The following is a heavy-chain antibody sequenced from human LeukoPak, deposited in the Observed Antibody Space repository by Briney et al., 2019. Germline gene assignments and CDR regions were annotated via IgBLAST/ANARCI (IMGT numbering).Heavy chain of an antibody. Sequence: SVKVSCKASGGTFSSYAISWVRQAPGQGLEWMGGITPIFGTANYAQKFQGRVTITADESTSTAYMELSSLRSEDTAVYYCARGPTECSSTSCYEKSGGYYYYYGMDVWGKGTTVTVSS. CDR1: GGTFSSYA. V-gene: IGHV1-69*13. J-gene: IGHJ6*04. D-gene: IGHD2-2*01. CDR2: ITPIFGTA. CDR3: ARGPTECSSTSCYEKSGGYYYYYGMDV.